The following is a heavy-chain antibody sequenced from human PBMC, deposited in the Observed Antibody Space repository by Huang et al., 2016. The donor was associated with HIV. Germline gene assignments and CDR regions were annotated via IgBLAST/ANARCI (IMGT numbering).Heavy chain of an antibody. D-gene: IGHD3-10*01. CDR3: ARIRDYYYYMDV. CDR2: NYSSGRT. J-gene: IGHJ6*03. Sequence: QLQLQESGPGLVKPSETLSLPCTVSGGSITSSLHQWGGIRQPPGKGLEGIAKNYSSGRTNYNPSLKIRVTVSIDTSKSQFSLRLNAATAADTAIYYCARIRDYYYYMDVWGKGTAVTVSS. CDR1: GGSITSSLHQ. V-gene: IGHV4-39*01.